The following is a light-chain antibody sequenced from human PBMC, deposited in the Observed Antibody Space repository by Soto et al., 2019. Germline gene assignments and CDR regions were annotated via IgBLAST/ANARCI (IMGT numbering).Light chain of an antibody. Sequence: DIQMTQSPSSLSVSVGDRVTIACRASQSIGSSLNWYQQKRGQAPKLLIYAASSLQSGVPSRFSGSGSGTDFTLTISSLQPEDFTTYYCQQNYNSLITFGQGTRLEIK. CDR1: QSIGSS. J-gene: IGKJ5*01. V-gene: IGKV1-39*01. CDR3: QQNYNSLIT. CDR2: AAS.